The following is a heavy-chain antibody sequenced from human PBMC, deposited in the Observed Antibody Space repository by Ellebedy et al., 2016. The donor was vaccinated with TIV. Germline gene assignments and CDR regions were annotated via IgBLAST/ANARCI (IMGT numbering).Heavy chain of an antibody. J-gene: IGHJ4*02. D-gene: IGHD4-11*01. Sequence: AASVKVSCKVSGYTLTELSMHWVRQAPGKGLEWMGGFDPEDGETIYAQKFQGRVTMTEDTSTDTAYMELSSLRSEDTAVYYCATVETTYPSPPYYFDYWGQGTLVTVSS. CDR3: ATVETTYPSPPYYFDY. V-gene: IGHV1-24*01. CDR1: GYTLTELS. CDR2: FDPEDGET.